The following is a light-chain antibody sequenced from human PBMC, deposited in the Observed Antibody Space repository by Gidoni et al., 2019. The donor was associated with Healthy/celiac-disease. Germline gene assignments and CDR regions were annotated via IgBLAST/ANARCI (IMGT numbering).Light chain of an antibody. CDR2: DAS. J-gene: IGKJ5*01. Sequence: EIVLPQSPATLSSSSGARATIPCRASQSVSSYLAWYQQKPGQAPRLLIYDASNRAPGIPARFSGSGSGTDFTLTISSREPEDFAVNYCQQRSNWPPFTFGQGTQLEIK. CDR3: QQRSNWPPFT. V-gene: IGKV3-11*01. CDR1: QSVSSY.